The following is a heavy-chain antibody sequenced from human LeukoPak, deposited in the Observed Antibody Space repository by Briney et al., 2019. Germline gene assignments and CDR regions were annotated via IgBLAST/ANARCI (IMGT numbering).Heavy chain of an antibody. V-gene: IGHV1-46*01. J-gene: IGHJ4*02. CDR3: ARVQGYGGTAFDY. Sequence: ASVKVSCKASAHTFTSYYMHWVRQAPGQGLEWMGIINPSGGSTSYAQKFQGRVTMTRDTSTSTLYMELSSLRSEDTAVYYCARVQGYGGTAFDYWGQGTLVTVSS. CDR2: INPSGGST. CDR1: AHTFTSYY. D-gene: IGHD4-23*01.